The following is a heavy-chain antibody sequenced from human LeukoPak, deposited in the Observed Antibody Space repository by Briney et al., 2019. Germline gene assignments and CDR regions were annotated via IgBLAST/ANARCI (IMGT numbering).Heavy chain of an antibody. CDR1: GFTFSDYG. J-gene: IGHJ4*02. CDR2: MNPDSGDT. CDR3: ARGRSDYSSDSFAFSNV. D-gene: IGHD4-11*01. V-gene: IGHV1-8*01. Sequence: ASVKVSCKASGFTFSDYGITWVRQATGQGLEWMGWMNPDSGDTGYARQFQGRVTMTRDTSINTAYLELNSLTSEDTAVYYCARGRSDYSSDSFAFSNVWGQGTLVTVSS.